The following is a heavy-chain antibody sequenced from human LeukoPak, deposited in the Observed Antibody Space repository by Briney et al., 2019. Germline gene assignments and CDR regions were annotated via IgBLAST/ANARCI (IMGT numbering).Heavy chain of an antibody. CDR2: INWNGGST. CDR1: GFTFEDYG. Sequence: GGSLRLSCVASGFTFEDYGMSWVRQPPGKGLEWVSAINWNGGSTAYADSMKGRFTISRDNAKNSLYLQMNSLRAEDTALYYCTTSRGSRYGYRALELPPTPVDWGQGTLVTVSS. J-gene: IGHJ4*02. V-gene: IGHV3-20*04. CDR3: TTSRGSRYGYRALELPPTPVD. D-gene: IGHD5-18*01.